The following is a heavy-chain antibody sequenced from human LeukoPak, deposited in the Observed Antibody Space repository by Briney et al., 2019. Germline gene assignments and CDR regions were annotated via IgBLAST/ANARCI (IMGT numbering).Heavy chain of an antibody. Sequence: GASVKVSCKASGYTFTGYYMHWVRQAPGQGLEWMGWINPNSGGTNYAQKFQGRVTMTRDTSISTAYMELSRLRSDDTAVYYCARGNYDYVWGSWPGRGYYYYYYMDVWGKGTTVTVSS. CDR2: INPNSGGT. D-gene: IGHD3-16*01. V-gene: IGHV1-2*02. CDR3: ARGNYDYVWGSWPGRGYYYYYYMDV. J-gene: IGHJ6*03. CDR1: GYTFTGYY.